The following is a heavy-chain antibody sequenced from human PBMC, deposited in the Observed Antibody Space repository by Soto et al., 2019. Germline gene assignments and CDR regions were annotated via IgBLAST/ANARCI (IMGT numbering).Heavy chain of an antibody. CDR2: IYTSGST. D-gene: IGHD3-3*01. CDR3: ASERVWSGLYYFDY. V-gene: IGHV4-4*07. CDR1: GGSISSYD. J-gene: IGHJ4*02. Sequence: QVQLQESGPGLVKPSETLSLTCTVSGGSISSYDWSWIRQPDGKGLEWIGRIYTSGSTNYNPSLKSRVTMSVDTSKNQYSLKLSSVTAADTAVYYCASERVWSGLYYFDYWGQGTLVTVSS.